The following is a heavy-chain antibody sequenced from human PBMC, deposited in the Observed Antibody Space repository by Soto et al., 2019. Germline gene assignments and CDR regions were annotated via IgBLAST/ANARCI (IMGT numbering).Heavy chain of an antibody. V-gene: IGHV1-18*01. D-gene: IGHD6-13*01. J-gene: IGHJ4*02. CDR3: ARVGSIAAASGDN. CDR2: ISAYNGNT. Sequence: QVQLVQPGAEVKKPGASVKVSCKASGYTFNSYGISWVRQAPGEGLEWMGWISAYNGNTDYAQKFQGRVTMTTDTSTSTDYMELRSLRADDTAVYYCARVGSIAAASGDNWGQGTLVTVSS. CDR1: GYTFNSYG.